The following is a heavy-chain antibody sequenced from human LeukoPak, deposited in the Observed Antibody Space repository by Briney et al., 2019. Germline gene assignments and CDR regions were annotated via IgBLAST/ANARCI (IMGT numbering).Heavy chain of an antibody. CDR2: ISSSGSTI. CDR3: ARKYRNYYGMDV. V-gene: IGHV3-48*03. D-gene: IGHD6-6*01. CDR1: GFTFSSYE. J-gene: IGHJ6*02. Sequence: GGSLRLSCAASGFTFSSYEMNWVRQAPGKGLEWVSYISSSGSTIYYADSVKGRFTIYRDNAKNSQYLQMNSLRAEDTAVYYCARKYRNYYGMDVWGQGTTVTVSS.